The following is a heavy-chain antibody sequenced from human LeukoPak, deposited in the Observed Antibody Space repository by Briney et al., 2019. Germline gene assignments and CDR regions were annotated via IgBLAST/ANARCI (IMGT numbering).Heavy chain of an antibody. CDR3: ARIVPGLGSRWDYFEY. V-gene: IGHV3-7*01. Sequence: GGSLRLSCAASGFTFSSYWMSWVRQAPGKGLEWVANIKQDGSETYYVDSVKGRFTISRDNAKNSLYLQINSLRAEDTAAYYCARIVPGLGSRWDYFEYWGQGTLVTVSS. CDR2: IKQDGSET. D-gene: IGHD6-13*01. J-gene: IGHJ4*02. CDR1: GFTFSSYW.